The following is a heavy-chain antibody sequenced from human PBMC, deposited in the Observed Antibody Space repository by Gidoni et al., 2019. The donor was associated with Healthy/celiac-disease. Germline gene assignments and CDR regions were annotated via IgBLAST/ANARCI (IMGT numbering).Heavy chain of an antibody. CDR1: GRSLSSYY. CDR2: IYYSGST. J-gene: IGHJ5*02. D-gene: IGHD3-10*01. CDR3: ARVLWFGDAGGWFDP. V-gene: IGHV4-59*01. Sequence: QVQLQESGPGLVKPSETLSLTCTVSGRSLSSYYGSWIRQPPGKGLEWIGYIYYSGSTNYNPSLKSRVTISVDTSKTQFSLKLSSVTAADTAVYYCARVLWFGDAGGWFDPWGQGTLVTVSS.